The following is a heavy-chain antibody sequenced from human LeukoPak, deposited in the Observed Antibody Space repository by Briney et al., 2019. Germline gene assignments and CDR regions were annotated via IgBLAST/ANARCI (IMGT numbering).Heavy chain of an antibody. V-gene: IGHV4-4*02. CDR3: ARGRGSGSYKNYYYMDV. Sequence: PSGTLSLTCAVSGGSISSNNWWNWVRQPPGQGLEWIGEIYHSGSTNYNPSLKSRVTISVDKSKNQFSLKLSSVTAADTAVYYCARGRGSGSYKNYYYMDVWGKGTTVTVSS. D-gene: IGHD3-10*01. CDR2: IYHSGST. J-gene: IGHJ6*03. CDR1: GGSISSNNW.